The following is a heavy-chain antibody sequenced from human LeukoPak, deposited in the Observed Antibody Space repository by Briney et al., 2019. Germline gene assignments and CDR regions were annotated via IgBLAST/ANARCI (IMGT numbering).Heavy chain of an antibody. Sequence: SETLSLTCTVSGYSISSGYYWGWIRQPPGKGLEWIGSIYHSGSTYYNPSLKSRVTISVDTSKNQFSLKLSSVTAADTAVYYCARCAWGGVGYFDYWGQGTLVTVSS. CDR2: IYHSGST. CDR1: GYSISSGYY. J-gene: IGHJ4*02. D-gene: IGHD3-3*01. V-gene: IGHV4-38-2*02. CDR3: ARCAWGGVGYFDY.